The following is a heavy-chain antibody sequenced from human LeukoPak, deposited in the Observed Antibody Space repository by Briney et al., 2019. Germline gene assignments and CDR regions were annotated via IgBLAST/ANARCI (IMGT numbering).Heavy chain of an antibody. CDR1: GGSISSYY. D-gene: IGHD2-2*01. Sequence: SETLSLTYTVSGGSISSYYWSWIRQPPGKGLEWIGYIYYSGSTNYNPSLKSRVTISVDTSKNQFSLKLSSVTAADTAVYYCARDPGYCSSTSCYAGAFDIWGQGTMVTVSS. V-gene: IGHV4-59*01. J-gene: IGHJ3*02. CDR2: IYYSGST. CDR3: ARDPGYCSSTSCYAGAFDI.